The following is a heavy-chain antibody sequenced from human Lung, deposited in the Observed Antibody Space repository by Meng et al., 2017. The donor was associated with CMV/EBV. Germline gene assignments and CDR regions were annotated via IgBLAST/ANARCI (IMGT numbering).Heavy chain of an antibody. Sequence: VQLVQAGAEVKKPGASGKVSCKASGYTFASYGLSWVRQAPGQGLEWMGWISGYNGNTKYAERLQGRVTMTADTSTSTAYMELRDLRSDDAAVYYCARSDAPGLDYWGQGTLVTVSS. V-gene: IGHV1-18*01. D-gene: IGHD2-8*01. CDR2: ISGYNGNT. J-gene: IGHJ4*02. CDR3: ARSDAPGLDY. CDR1: GYTFASYG.